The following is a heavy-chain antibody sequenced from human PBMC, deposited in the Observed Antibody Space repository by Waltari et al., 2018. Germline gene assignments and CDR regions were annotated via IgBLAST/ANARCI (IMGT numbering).Heavy chain of an antibody. Sequence: QLHLQESGPGLVKPSETLSLTCSVSGGSITSSRHYWGWIRQPPWKGLEWTGTISYSGATYYNPSLRSRVTISLDTSKNQLSLRLNSVTAADTAVYYCATYVGASVGTAAFDVWGQGTMVTVSS. CDR3: ATYVGASVGTAAFDV. CDR2: ISYSGAT. CDR1: GGSITSSRHY. J-gene: IGHJ3*01. V-gene: IGHV4-39*01. D-gene: IGHD3-16*01.